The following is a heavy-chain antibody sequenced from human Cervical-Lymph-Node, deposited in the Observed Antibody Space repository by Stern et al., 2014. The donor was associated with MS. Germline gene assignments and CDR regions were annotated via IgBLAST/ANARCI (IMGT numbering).Heavy chain of an antibody. CDR2: INPSDGST. J-gene: IGHJ6*02. V-gene: IGHV1-46*01. D-gene: IGHD6-19*01. Sequence: QLVQSGAEVKKPGASVKVSCKASGYSFTSYYIHWVRQAPGQGLEWMGIINPSDGSTSYAQKFQGRVTMTRDTSTSIVYMELSSLRSEDTAVYYCAREVAGHRLGMMDVWGQGTTVTVSS. CDR3: AREVAGHRLGMMDV. CDR1: GYSFTSYY.